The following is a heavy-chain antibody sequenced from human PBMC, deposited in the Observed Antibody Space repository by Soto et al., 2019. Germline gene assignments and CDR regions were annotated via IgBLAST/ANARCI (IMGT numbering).Heavy chain of an antibody. CDR3: ARETSYDFWSGPQTMDV. D-gene: IGHD3-3*01. J-gene: IGHJ6*01. CDR2: VHYDGTKK. V-gene: IGHV3-33*01. Sequence: GGSLRLSCAPSGFTFSSYVMHWVRQAPGKVLEWVAVVHYDGTKKYYADSVRGRFTISRDNSENILYLQMNSLRPDDTAVYFCARETSYDFWSGPQTMDVWGQGTTVTVSS. CDR1: GFTFSSYV.